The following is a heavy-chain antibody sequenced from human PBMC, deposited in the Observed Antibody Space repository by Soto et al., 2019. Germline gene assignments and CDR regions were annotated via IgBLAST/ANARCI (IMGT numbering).Heavy chain of an antibody. D-gene: IGHD4-17*01. Sequence: QVQFVQSGAEVKKPGASVKVSCKASGYTFTSYTVHWIRQAPGQRLEWMGWINFGNGNTKYSQKFQGRVTITRDTSASTVYVELSSLRSEDTAVYYCAKDTVLDYWGQGTLVTVSS. CDR2: INFGNGNT. CDR3: AKDTVLDY. CDR1: GYTFTSYT. J-gene: IGHJ4*02. V-gene: IGHV1-3*01.